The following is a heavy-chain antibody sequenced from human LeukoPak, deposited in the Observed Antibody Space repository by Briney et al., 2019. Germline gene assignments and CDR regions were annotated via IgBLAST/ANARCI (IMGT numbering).Heavy chain of an antibody. D-gene: IGHD4-17*01. CDR3: ASMQGFAGYGYFVY. V-gene: IGHV3-7*01. J-gene: IGHJ4*02. CDR2: IKQDGSEK. Sequence: GGSLRLSCAASGFTVSSNYMSWVRQAPGKGLEWVANIKQDGSEKYYVDSVKGRFTISRDNAKNSLYLQMNSLRAEDTAVYYCASMQGFAGYGYFVYWGQGTLVTVSS. CDR1: GFTVSSNY.